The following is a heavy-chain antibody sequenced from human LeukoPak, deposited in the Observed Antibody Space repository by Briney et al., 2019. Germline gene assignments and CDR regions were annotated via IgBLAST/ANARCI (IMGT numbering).Heavy chain of an antibody. CDR1: GYTFTGYY. CDR2: INPNSGGT. J-gene: IGHJ4*02. Sequence: ASVKVSCKASGYTFTGYYMHWVRQAPGQGLEWMGWINPNSGGTNYAQKFQGRVTMTRDTSISTAYMELSRLRSDDTAVYYCARLGNYGSGSYYNDISTNGRQDYWGQGTLVTVSS. V-gene: IGHV1-2*02. CDR3: ARLGNYGSGSYYNDISTNGRQDY. D-gene: IGHD3-10*01.